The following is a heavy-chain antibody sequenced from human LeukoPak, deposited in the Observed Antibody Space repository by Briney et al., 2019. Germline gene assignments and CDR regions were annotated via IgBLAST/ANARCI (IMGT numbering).Heavy chain of an antibody. J-gene: IGHJ6*03. V-gene: IGHV4-39*01. CDR2: LYHPDST. CDR3: ARQYDSYFYYYLDL. Sequence: SETLSLTCTVSGGSISSGSYYWVWIRQPPGKGLEWIGSLYHPDSTYYNPSLKSRVTMSVDTSRNQFSLRLSFVTAADTAVYYCARQYDSYFYYYLDLWGTGTTVTVSS. CDR1: GGSISSGSYY.